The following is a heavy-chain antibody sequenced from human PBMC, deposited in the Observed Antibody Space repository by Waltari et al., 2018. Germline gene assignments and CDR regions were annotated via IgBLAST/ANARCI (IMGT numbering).Heavy chain of an antibody. D-gene: IGHD1-7*01. CDR2: ITGSGDNT. CDR1: GFTFSNYA. CDR3: AKNANANYINWFDP. V-gene: IGHV3-23*01. J-gene: IGHJ5*02. Sequence: EVQLLESGGGLVQPGGSLRLSCEASGFTFSNYAMSWVRQAPGKGLEGVSGITGSGDNTYYAGSVKGRFTISRDNSKNTRSLQMNSLRDDDTAVYSCAKNANANYINWFDPWGQGTLVTVSS.